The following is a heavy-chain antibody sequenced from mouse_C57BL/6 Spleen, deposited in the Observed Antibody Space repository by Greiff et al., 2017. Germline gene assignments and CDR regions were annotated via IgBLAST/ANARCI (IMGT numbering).Heavy chain of an antibody. Sequence: EVMLVESGGGLVKPGGSLKLSCAASGFTFSSYAMSWVRQTPEKRLEWVATISDGGSYTYYPDNVKGRFTISRDNAKNNLYLQVSHLKSEDTAMYYCARVVTTVVATRYLDVWGTGTTVTVSS. CDR3: ARVVTTVVATRYLDV. CDR1: GFTFSSYA. J-gene: IGHJ1*03. V-gene: IGHV5-4*03. CDR2: ISDGGSYT. D-gene: IGHD1-1*01.